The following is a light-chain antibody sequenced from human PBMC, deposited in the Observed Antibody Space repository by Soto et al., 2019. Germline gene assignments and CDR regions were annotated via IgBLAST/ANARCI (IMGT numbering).Light chain of an antibody. CDR2: GAS. J-gene: IGKJ3*01. CDR3: QQYGSSLFT. Sequence: EIVLTQSPGTLSLSPGERATLSCRASQSVSSSYSAWYQQKPGQAPRLLIYGASSRATGIQDRFSGSGSGTDFPLTISRLEPEDFAVYYCQQYGSSLFTFGPGTKVDIK. CDR1: QSVSSSY. V-gene: IGKV3-20*01.